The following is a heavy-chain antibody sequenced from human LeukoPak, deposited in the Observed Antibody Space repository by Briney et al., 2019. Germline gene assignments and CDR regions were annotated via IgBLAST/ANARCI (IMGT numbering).Heavy chain of an antibody. CDR1: GGTFSSYA. CDR3: ARDLCRLGYFDWFCAFDI. CDR2: IIPIFGTA. J-gene: IGHJ3*02. V-gene: IGHV1-69*05. D-gene: IGHD3-9*01. Sequence: SVKVSCKASGGTFSSYAISWVRQAPGQGLEWMGGIIPIFGTANYAQKFQGRVTITTDESTSTAYMELSSLRSEDTAVYYCARDLCRLGYFDWFCAFDIWGQGTMVTVSS.